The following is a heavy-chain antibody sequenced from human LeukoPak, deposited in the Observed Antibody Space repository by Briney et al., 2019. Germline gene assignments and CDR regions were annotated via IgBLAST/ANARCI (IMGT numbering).Heavy chain of an antibody. J-gene: IGHJ3*02. CDR1: GFTFSSYG. CDR3: AKDRRFNDAFDI. CDR2: ISGSGGST. V-gene: IGHV3-23*01. Sequence: QSGGSLRLSCAASGFTFSSYGMHWVRQAPGKGLEWVSAISGSGGSTYYADSVKGRFTISRDNSKNTLYLQMNSLRAEDTAVYYCAKDRRFNDAFDIWGQGTMVTVSS.